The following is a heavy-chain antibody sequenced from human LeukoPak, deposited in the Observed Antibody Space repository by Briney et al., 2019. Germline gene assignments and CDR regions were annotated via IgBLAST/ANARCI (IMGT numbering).Heavy chain of an antibody. Sequence: LGGSLRLSCAGSGFTFSWHWMSWVRQAPGKGLEWVANINQDGSTKYYVDSVKGRFTISRDNAKNSLYLQMSSLRAEDTAVYYCVRDESWGQGTLVTVSS. CDR3: VRDES. CDR2: INQDGSTK. CDR1: GFTFSWHW. V-gene: IGHV3-7*03. J-gene: IGHJ5*02.